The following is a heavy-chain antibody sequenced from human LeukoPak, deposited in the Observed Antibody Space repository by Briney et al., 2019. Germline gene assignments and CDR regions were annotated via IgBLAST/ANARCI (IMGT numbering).Heavy chain of an antibody. V-gene: IGHV3-30*18. CDR3: AKTPTVNYYCGMDV. Sequence: PGRSLRLSCEASGFTFSSYGMHWVRQAPGKGLEWVAVISYDGSNKYYADSVKGRFTISRDNSKNTLYLQTNSLRAEDTAVYYCAKTPTVNYYCGMDVWGQGTTVTVSS. CDR1: GFTFSSYG. D-gene: IGHD4-11*01. J-gene: IGHJ6*02. CDR2: ISYDGSNK.